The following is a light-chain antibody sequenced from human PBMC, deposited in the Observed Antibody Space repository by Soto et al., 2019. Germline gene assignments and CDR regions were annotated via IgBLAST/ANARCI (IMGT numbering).Light chain of an antibody. CDR2: RAS. Sequence: EIVMTQSPATLSASPGERATLSCRARQSVSSNLAWYQQKPGQPPRLLIYRASTRATGIPARFSGSGSGTQFTLTISSLQSEDFAVYYCQHYNNWPPWTFGQGTKVEIK. J-gene: IGKJ1*01. CDR3: QHYNNWPPWT. V-gene: IGKV3-15*01. CDR1: QSVSSN.